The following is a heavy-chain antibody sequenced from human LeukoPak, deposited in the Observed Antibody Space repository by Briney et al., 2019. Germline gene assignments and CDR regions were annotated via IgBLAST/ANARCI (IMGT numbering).Heavy chain of an antibody. V-gene: IGHV4-59*01. CDR2: IYYSGST. J-gene: IGHJ4*02. Sequence: KASETLSLTCTVSGGSISNYYWSWIRQPPGKGLEWIGYIYYSGSTNYNPSLKSRVTISVDTSKNQFSLKLSSVTAADTAVYYCASSYYYGSGSFVMDYWGQGTLVTVSS. D-gene: IGHD3-10*01. CDR3: ASSYYYGSGSFVMDY. CDR1: GGSISNYY.